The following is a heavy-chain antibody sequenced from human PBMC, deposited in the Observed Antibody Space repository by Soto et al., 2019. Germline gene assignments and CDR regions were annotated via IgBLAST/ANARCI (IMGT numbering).Heavy chain of an antibody. CDR2: IKQDGSEK. CDR1: GFTFSSYW. V-gene: IGHV3-7*04. CDR3: ARDLASTTIPNY. J-gene: IGHJ4*02. Sequence: EVQLVESGGGLVQPGGSLRLSCAASGFTFSSYWMSWVRQVPGRGLEWVANIKQDGSEKYYVDSVKGRFTISRDNAKNSLYLQMNRLRAEDTAVYYCARDLASTTIPNYWGQGTLVTVSS. D-gene: IGHD4-17*01.